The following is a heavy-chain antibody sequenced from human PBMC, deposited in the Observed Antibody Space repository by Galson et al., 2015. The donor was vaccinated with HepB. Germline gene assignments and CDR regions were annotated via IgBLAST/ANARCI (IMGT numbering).Heavy chain of an antibody. CDR1: GFTLNSYG. CDR3: VRDRPTEYYYDSYGYAYYFDY. J-gene: IGHJ4*02. D-gene: IGHD3-22*01. Sequence: SLRLSCAVSGFTLNSYGMHWVRQAPGKGLEWVAFIWYDGRNKYYADSVKGRFTIPRDNSKNTLYLQMNSLRAEDTAVYYCVRDRPTEYYYDSYGYAYYFDYWGQGTLVTVSS. CDR2: IWYDGRNK. V-gene: IGHV3-30*02.